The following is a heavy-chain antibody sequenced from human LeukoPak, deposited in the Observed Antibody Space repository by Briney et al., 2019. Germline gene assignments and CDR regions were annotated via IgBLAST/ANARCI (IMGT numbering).Heavy chain of an antibody. V-gene: IGHV4-39*07. CDR1: GGSISSSIYY. CDR3: ARGDSITMVRGVILDY. D-gene: IGHD3-10*01. CDR2: VFYNGAT. Sequence: SETLSLTCIVSGGSISSSIYYWAWVRQPPGKGLEWIETVFYNGATQYSPSLRSRVTISIDTSTNQFSLKLTSVTAADTAVYYCARGDSITMVRGVILDYWGQGTLVTVSS. J-gene: IGHJ4*02.